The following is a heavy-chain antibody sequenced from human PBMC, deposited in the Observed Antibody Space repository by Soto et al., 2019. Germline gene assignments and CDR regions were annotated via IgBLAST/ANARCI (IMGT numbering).Heavy chain of an antibody. J-gene: IGHJ3*02. Sequence: SETLSLTCSVSGASISGASYYWTWIRQHPGKGLEWIGYIYYSRSTYYNPSLKSRVTISEDTSKNQFSLTLTSMTAADTAVSCGARSIFRATNVFDIGGKGTM. CDR3: ARSIFRATNVFDI. V-gene: IGHV4-31*02. CDR1: GASISGASYY. D-gene: IGHD3-3*01. CDR2: IYYSRST.